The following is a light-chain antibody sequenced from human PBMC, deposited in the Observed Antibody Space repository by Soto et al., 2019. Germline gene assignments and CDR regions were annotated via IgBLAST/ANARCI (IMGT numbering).Light chain of an antibody. V-gene: IGKV3-20*01. CDR1: QSVSSSY. CDR2: GAS. J-gene: IGKJ1*01. CDR3: QQSGTSPRT. Sequence: EIVLTQSPGTLSLSPGERATLSCRASQSVSSSYLDWYQQKPGQAPRLLIYGASNRATGIPDRFSGSGSGTDFTLTISRVEPEDFAVYYCQQSGTSPRTFGQGTKVEIK.